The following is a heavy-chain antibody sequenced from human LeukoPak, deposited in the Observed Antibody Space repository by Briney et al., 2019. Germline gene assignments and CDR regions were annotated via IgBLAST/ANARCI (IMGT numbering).Heavy chain of an antibody. CDR2: ISYIGST. V-gene: IGHV4-59*11. J-gene: IGHJ3*02. CDR1: GGSMTSHY. CDR3: ARDPTTVTKGLDI. Sequence: SETLSLTCSVSGGSMTSHYWSWIWQPPGKGLEWIGYISYIGSTNYNPSLKSRVTISVDTSKNQFSLKLSSVTAADAAVYFCARDPTTVTKGLDIWGQGTMVTVSS. D-gene: IGHD4-17*01.